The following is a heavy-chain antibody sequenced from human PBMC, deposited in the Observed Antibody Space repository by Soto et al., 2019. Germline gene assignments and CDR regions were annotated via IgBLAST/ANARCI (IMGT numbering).Heavy chain of an antibody. CDR1: GFSLSTSGVG. Sequence: QITLKESGPTLVKPTQTLTLTCTFSGFSLSTSGVGVGWIRQPPGKALEWLALIYWDDDKRYSPSLKSRLTNAKDPSKNQVVLTMTSMDPVDTATYYGAPMTKGWFDPWGQGTLVTVSS. V-gene: IGHV2-5*02. J-gene: IGHJ5*02. CDR2: IYWDDDK. CDR3: APMTKGWFDP. D-gene: IGHD4-17*01.